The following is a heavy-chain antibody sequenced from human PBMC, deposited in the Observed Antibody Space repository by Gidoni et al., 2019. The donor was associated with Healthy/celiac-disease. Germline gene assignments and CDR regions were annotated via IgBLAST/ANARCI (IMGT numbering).Heavy chain of an antibody. CDR1: GGSFSGYY. CDR3: ARGRVDVVVPAASYFDY. V-gene: IGHV4-34*01. CDR2: INHSGST. Sequence: QVQLQQWGAGLWKPSETLSLTCAVYGGSFSGYYWSWIRQPPGKGLEWIGEINHSGSTNYNPSLKSRVTISVDTSKNQFSLKLSSVTAADTAVYYCARGRVDVVVPAASYFDYWGQGTLVTVSS. J-gene: IGHJ4*02. D-gene: IGHD2-2*01.